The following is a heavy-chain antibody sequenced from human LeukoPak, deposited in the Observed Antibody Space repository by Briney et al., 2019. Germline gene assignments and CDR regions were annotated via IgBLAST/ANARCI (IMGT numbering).Heavy chain of an antibody. Sequence: ASVTVSSKASGYTFTSYGISWVRQAPGQGLEWMGWISAYNGNTNYAQKLQGRVTMTTDTSTSTAYMELRSLRSDDTAVYYCARDDVAVAKFDYWGQGTLVTVSS. CDR1: GYTFTSYG. V-gene: IGHV1-18*01. J-gene: IGHJ4*02. CDR2: ISAYNGNT. CDR3: ARDDVAVAKFDY. D-gene: IGHD6-19*01.